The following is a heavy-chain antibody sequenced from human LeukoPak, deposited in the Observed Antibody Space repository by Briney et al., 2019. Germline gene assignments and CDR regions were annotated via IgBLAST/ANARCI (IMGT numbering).Heavy chain of an antibody. D-gene: IGHD4-17*01. CDR1: GGTSSSYA. CDR2: IIPIFGTA. CDR3: ARVGDYGDYDLDY. J-gene: IGHJ4*02. Sequence: SVKVSCKASGGTSSSYAISWVRQAPGQGLEWMGGIIPIFGTANYAQKFQGRVTITADESTSTAYMELSSLRSEDTAVYYCARVGDYGDYDLDYWGQGTLVTVSS. V-gene: IGHV1-69*13.